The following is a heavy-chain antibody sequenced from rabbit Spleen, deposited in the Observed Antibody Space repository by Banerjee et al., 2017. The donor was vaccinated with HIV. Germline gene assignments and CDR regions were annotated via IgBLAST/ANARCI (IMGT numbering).Heavy chain of an antibody. Sequence: QEQLVESGGGLVQPGGSLKLSCKASGFDFSSYGVSWVRQPPGKGLEWIGYIDPIFGTRAYASWVNDRFSISRENTQNTLYLQLNSLTVADTATYFCVRKVAAKFSLWGPGTLVTVS. D-gene: IGHD4-1*01. CDR3: VRKVAAKFSL. CDR2: IDPIFGTR. CDR1: GFDFSSYG. J-gene: IGHJ4*01. V-gene: IGHV1S47*01.